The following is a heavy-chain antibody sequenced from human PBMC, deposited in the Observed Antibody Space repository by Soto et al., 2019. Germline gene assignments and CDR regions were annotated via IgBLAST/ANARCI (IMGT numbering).Heavy chain of an antibody. CDR1: GFTFSTYA. CDR2: IVYDGSNK. CDR3: PRVRAGVVGPIDY. D-gene: IGHD3-3*01. J-gene: IGHJ4*02. V-gene: IGHV3-30-3*01. Sequence: QVQLLDSGGGVVQPGRSLRLSCAASGFTFSTYAMHWVRQAPGKGLEWVAVIVYDGSNKYYAVSVKGRFTISRDNSKNSLYLQMTSRSAVGSSVYYCPRVRAGVVGPIDYWGQGILVSVSS.